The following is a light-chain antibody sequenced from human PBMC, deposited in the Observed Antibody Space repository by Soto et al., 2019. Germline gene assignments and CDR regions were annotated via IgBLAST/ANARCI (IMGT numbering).Light chain of an antibody. CDR1: QSVSSN. Sequence: EIVMTQSPATLSVSPGERATLSCRASQSVSSNLAWYQQKPGQAPRLLIYGASTRATGIPARFSGSGSGTGFTLTISSLQSEDFAVYYCQQYNNWPPRAWTFGQGTKVEIK. CDR2: GAS. CDR3: QQYNNWPPRAWT. J-gene: IGKJ1*01. V-gene: IGKV3-15*01.